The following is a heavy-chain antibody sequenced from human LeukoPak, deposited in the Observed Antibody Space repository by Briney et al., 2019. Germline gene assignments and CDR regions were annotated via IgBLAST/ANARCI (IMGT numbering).Heavy chain of an antibody. CDR2: INPNSGGT. V-gene: IGHV1-2*02. Sequence: ASVKVSCKASGYTFTGYYMHWVRQAPGQGLEWMGWINPNSGGTNYAQKLQGRVTMTRDTSISTAYMELSRLRSDDTAVYYCARDFFPWTAMVMGDYWGQGTLVTVSS. D-gene: IGHD5-18*01. CDR3: ARDFFPWTAMVMGDY. J-gene: IGHJ4*02. CDR1: GYTFTGYY.